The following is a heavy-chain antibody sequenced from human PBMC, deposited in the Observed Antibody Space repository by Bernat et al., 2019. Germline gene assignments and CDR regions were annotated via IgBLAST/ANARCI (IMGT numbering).Heavy chain of an antibody. CDR3: ARDGYSYGYFWFDP. Sequence: EVQLVESGGGLVQPGRSLRLSCAASGFTFDDYAMHWVRQAPGKGLEWVSGISWNSGSIGYADSVKGRFTISRDNAKNTLYLQMNSLRAEDTAVYYCARDGYSYGYFWFDPWGQGTLVTVSS. J-gene: IGHJ5*02. V-gene: IGHV3-9*01. CDR2: ISWNSGSI. D-gene: IGHD5-18*01. CDR1: GFTFDDYA.